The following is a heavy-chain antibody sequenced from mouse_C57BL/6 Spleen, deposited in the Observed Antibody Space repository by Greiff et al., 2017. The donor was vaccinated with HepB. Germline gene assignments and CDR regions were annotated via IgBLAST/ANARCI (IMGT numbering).Heavy chain of an antibody. V-gene: IGHV1-82*01. D-gene: IGHD3-2*02. CDR3: ARGGSDYVAY. J-gene: IGHJ3*01. CDR1: GYAFSSSW. Sequence: QVQLQQSGPELVKPGASVKISCKASGYAFSSSWMNWVKQRPGKGLEWIGRIYPGDGDTNYNGKFKGKATLTADISSSTTNMQLSSLTSEDSAVYFCARGGSDYVAYWGQGTLVTVSA. CDR2: IYPGDGDT.